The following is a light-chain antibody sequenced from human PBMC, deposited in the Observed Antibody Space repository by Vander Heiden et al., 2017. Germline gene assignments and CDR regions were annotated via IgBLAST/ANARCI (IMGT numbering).Light chain of an antibody. Sequence: IQMTPSPSTLSASVGDRVTITCRASQSVSSWLAWYQQKPGKAPKLLIYKASSLESGVPSRFSGSGSGTEFTLTISSLQPDDFATYYCQQYSSSWTFGQGTKVEIK. J-gene: IGKJ1*01. CDR1: QSVSSW. CDR3: QQYSSSWT. CDR2: KAS. V-gene: IGKV1-5*03.